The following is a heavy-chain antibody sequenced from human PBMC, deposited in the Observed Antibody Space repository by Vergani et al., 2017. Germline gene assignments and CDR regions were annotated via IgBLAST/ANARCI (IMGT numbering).Heavy chain of an antibody. CDR2: IFPGDSQI. Sequence: EMQLVQSGAEGRKPGESVKISCRTSGYNFDIYWIGWVRQMPGKGLEWMGLIFPGDSQIRSSLSFQGRVTISADKSISTAYLQWYSLQASDTAMYYCARLGDGYYYHGFDIWGQGTAVTVSS. CDR1: GYNFDIYW. V-gene: IGHV5-51*01. J-gene: IGHJ3*02. D-gene: IGHD3-3*01. CDR3: ARLGDGYYYHGFDI.